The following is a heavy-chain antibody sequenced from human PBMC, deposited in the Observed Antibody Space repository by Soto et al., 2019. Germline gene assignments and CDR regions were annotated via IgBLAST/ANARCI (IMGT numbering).Heavy chain of an antibody. J-gene: IGHJ6*02. CDR2: ISPYTGNT. CDR3: VMVDNYVTPTPQDV. Sequence: QVQLVQSGDEVKKPGASVKVSCKASGYIFVNYGIAWVRQAPGQGLEWMGWISPYTGNTHSATQVQGRLTMPTDTSTSTAYMDLGSLTSDDTAVYYCVMVDNYVTPTPQDVWGQGTTVTVSS. CDR1: GYIFVNYG. D-gene: IGHD3-16*01. V-gene: IGHV1-18*01.